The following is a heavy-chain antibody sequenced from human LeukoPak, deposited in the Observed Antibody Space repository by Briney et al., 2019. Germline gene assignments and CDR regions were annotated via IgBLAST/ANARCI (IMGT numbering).Heavy chain of an antibody. CDR1: GYTFTSYG. D-gene: IGHD3-10*01. V-gene: IGHV1-18*01. Sequence: GASVKVSCKASGYTFTSYGISWVRQAPGQGLEWMGWISAYNGNKKYAQKLQGRVTMTTDTSTSTAYMELRSLRSDDTAVYYCARDTGRITMVRGAFDAFDIWGQGTMVTVSS. CDR2: ISAYNGNK. CDR3: ARDTGRITMVRGAFDAFDI. J-gene: IGHJ3*02.